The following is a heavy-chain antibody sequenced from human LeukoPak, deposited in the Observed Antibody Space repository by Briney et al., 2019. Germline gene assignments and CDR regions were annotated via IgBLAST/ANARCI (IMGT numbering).Heavy chain of an antibody. CDR2: ISVNGAST. J-gene: IGHJ4*02. CDR3: AKLAHCATTSCLDY. V-gene: IGHV3-23*01. D-gene: IGHD2-2*01. CDR1: GFTLSSYA. Sequence: TGGSLRLSCAASGFTLSSYAMSWVRQAPGKGLEWVSAISVNGASTHHAESVKGRFTISRDNAKNTVFLEMNSLRVEDTAIYYCAKLAHCATTSCLDYWGQGTLVTVSS.